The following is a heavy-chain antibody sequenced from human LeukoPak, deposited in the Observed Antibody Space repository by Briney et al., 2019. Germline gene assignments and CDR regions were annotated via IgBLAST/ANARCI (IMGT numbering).Heavy chain of an antibody. CDR1: GGTFSSYA. CDR3: ARAARAVAGTLDY. J-gene: IGHJ4*02. V-gene: IGHV1-69*05. Sequence: VASVKVSCKASGGTFSSYAISWVRQAPGQGLEWMGRIIPIFGTANYAQKFQGRVTITTDESTSTAYMELSSLRSEDTAVYYCARAARAVAGTLDYWGQGTLVTVSS. D-gene: IGHD6-19*01. CDR2: IIPIFGTA.